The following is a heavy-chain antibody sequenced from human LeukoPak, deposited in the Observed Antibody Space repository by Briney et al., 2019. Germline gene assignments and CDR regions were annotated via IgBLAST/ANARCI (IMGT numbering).Heavy chain of an antibody. CDR1: GFTFSSYA. Sequence: PWGSLRLSCAASGFTFSSYAMRWVRQAPGKGLEYVSAISSNGGSTYYANSVKGRFTISRDNSKNTLYLQMGSLRAEDMAVYYCARDTGSYYFDYWGQGTLVTVSS. CDR3: ARDTGSYYFDY. J-gene: IGHJ4*02. D-gene: IGHD1-26*01. V-gene: IGHV3-64*01. CDR2: ISSNGGST.